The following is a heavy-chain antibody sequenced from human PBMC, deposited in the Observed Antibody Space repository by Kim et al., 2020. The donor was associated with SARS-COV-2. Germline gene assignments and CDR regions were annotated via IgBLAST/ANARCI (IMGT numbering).Heavy chain of an antibody. Sequence: ETLSLTCTVSGGSISSYYWSWIRQPAGKGLEWIGRIYTSGSTNYNPSLKSRVTMSVDTSKNQFSLKLSSVTAADTAVYYCARHSWNGYNIPFDYWGQGTLVTVSS. CDR1: GGSISSYY. J-gene: IGHJ4*02. CDR2: IYTSGST. V-gene: IGHV4-4*07. D-gene: IGHD5-12*01. CDR3: ARHSWNGYNIPFDY.